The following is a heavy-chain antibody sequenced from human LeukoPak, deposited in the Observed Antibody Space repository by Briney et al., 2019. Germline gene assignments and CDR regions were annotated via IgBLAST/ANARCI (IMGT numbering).Heavy chain of an antibody. D-gene: IGHD3-16*01. J-gene: IGHJ4*02. V-gene: IGHV4-59*12. Sequence: SETLSLTCTVSGGSISSYYWSWIRQPPGKELKGIGYIYYSGSTKYNPSLKSRVTISADTSENQFSLKVSSVTAADTAVYYCARIGAKYVGFDCWGQGTLVTVSS. CDR3: ARIGAKYVGFDC. CDR2: IYYSGST. CDR1: GGSISSYY.